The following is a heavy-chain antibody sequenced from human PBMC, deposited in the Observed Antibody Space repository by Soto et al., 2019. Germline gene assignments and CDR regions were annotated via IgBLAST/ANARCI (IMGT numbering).Heavy chain of an antibody. J-gene: IGHJ3*02. D-gene: IGHD2-15*01. Sequence: QVQLVQSGAEVKKPGASVKVSCKSSGYTFTSYGISWVRQAPGQGLEWMGWISAYNGNTNYAQKLQGRVTMTTDTSTSTAYMELRSLRSDDTAVYYCARDPRYCSGGSCYSLGDAFDIWGQGTMVTVSS. V-gene: IGHV1-18*01. CDR2: ISAYNGNT. CDR1: GYTFTSYG. CDR3: ARDPRYCSGGSCYSLGDAFDI.